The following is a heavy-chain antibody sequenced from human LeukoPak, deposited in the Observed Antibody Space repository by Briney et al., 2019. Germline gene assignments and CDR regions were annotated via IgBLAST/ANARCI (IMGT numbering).Heavy chain of an antibody. V-gene: IGHV3-21*01. Sequence: EGSLRLSCAASGFTFSSYSMNWVRQAPGKGLEWVSSISSSSSYIYYADSVKGRFTISRDNAKNSLYLQMNSLRAEDTAVYYCARDLRYNWNDGNYWGQGTLVTVSS. CDR3: ARDLRYNWNDGNY. CDR1: GFTFSSYS. J-gene: IGHJ4*02. D-gene: IGHD1-20*01. CDR2: ISSSSSYI.